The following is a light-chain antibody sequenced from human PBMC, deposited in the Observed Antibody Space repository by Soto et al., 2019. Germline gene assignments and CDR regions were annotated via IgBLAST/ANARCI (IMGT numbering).Light chain of an antibody. CDR1: QSISNW. CDR3: QQYNSYSRT. J-gene: IGKJ2*02. V-gene: IGKV1-5*03. CDR2: KAS. Sequence: DIQMTQSPSTLSASVGDRVTITCRASQSISNWAAWYQQKPGKAPKLLIYKASSLDSGVPSRFSGSGSGTEFTLTISSLQPDDFATYYCQQYNSYSRTFGQGTKLEIK.